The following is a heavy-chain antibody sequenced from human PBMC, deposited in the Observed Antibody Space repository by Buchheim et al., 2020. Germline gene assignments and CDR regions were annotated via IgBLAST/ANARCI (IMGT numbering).Heavy chain of an antibody. D-gene: IGHD1-1*01. V-gene: IGHV3-48*03. CDR1: GFTFSSFE. Sequence: EVQLVESGGGLVLPGGSLRLSCAVAGFTFSSFEMNWVRQAPGKGLEWASYISSSGSTKYYADSVKGRFTISRDNAENSMYLQMNSLRVEDTAAYYCASLKGRTGTGYGMDVWGQGTT. J-gene: IGHJ6*02. CDR3: ASLKGRTGTGYGMDV. CDR2: ISSSGSTK.